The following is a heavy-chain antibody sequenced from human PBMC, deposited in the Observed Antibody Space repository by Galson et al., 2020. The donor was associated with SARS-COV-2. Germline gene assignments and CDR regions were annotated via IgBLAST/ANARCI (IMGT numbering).Heavy chain of an antibody. Sequence: SVKVSCKASGGTFSSYAISWVRQAPGQGLEWMGGIIPIFGTANYAQKFQGRVTITADESTSTAYMELSSLRSEDTAVYYCARHGYCSGGSCYSLLGYWFDPWCQGNLVTVSS. CDR1: GGTFSSYA. CDR2: IIPIFGTA. CDR3: ARHGYCSGGSCYSLLGYWFDP. J-gene: IGHJ5*02. V-gene: IGHV1-69*13. D-gene: IGHD2-15*01.